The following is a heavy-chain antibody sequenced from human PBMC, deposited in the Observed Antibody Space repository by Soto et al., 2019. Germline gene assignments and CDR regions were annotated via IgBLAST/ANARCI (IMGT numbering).Heavy chain of an antibody. CDR1: GFTFRSYG. CDR2: TSSDGSNK. CDR3: SKPLFTMEGAFYF. V-gene: IGHV3-30*18. D-gene: IGHD3-3*01. Sequence: GGSLRLSCAASGFTFRSYGMHWVRQAPGKGLEWVAVTSSDGSNKYYVDSVKGRFIISRDNSENTLYLQMDSLRAEDTAVYYFSKPLFTMEGAFYFWGKGSMVPVSS. J-gene: IGHJ3*01.